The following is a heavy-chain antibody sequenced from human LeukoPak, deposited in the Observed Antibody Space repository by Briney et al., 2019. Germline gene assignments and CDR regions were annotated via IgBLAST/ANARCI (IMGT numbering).Heavy chain of an antibody. Sequence: PGRSLRLSCAASGFTFSSYAMHWVRQAPGKGLEWVAVISYDGSNKYYADSVKGRFTISRDNSKNTLYLQMNSLRAEDTAVYYCARKMYSSSWYYFDYWGQGTLVTVSS. CDR1: GFTFSSYA. D-gene: IGHD6-13*01. V-gene: IGHV3-30-3*01. J-gene: IGHJ4*02. CDR2: ISYDGSNK. CDR3: ARKMYSSSWYYFDY.